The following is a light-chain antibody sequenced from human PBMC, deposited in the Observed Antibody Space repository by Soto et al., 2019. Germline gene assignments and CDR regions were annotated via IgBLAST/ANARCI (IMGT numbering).Light chain of an antibody. CDR1: QSVSSY. CDR2: DAS. J-gene: IGKJ4*01. CDR3: QQRSNWPPLT. V-gene: IGKV3-11*01. Sequence: EIVLTQSPATLSLSPGERATLSCRASQSVSSYLAWYQQKPGQAPRLLIYDASNRATGIPARFSGSGSGTGFTLPISSLEPEDFAVYYCQQRSNWPPLTFGGGTKVEIK.